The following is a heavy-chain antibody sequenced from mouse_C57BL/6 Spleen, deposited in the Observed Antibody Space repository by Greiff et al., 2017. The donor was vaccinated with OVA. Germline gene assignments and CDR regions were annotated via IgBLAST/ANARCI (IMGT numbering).Heavy chain of an antibody. J-gene: IGHJ3*01. CDR2: IYPSDSET. CDR3: ARNYGSSSWFAY. Sequence: QVHVKQSGAELVRPGSSVKLSCKASGYTFTSYWMDWVKQRPGQGLEWIGNIYPSDSETHYNQKFKDKATLTVDKSSSTAYMQLSSLTSEDSAVYYCARNYGSSSWFAYWGQGTLVTVSA. V-gene: IGHV1-61*01. CDR1: GYTFTSYW. D-gene: IGHD1-1*01.